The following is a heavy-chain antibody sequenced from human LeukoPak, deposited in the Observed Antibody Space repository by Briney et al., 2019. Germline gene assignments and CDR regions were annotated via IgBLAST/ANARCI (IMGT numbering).Heavy chain of an antibody. Sequence: GGSLRLSCVGSGFTFRSHVMSWVRQAPEKGLEFVSGIYENGGTTYYADSVKGRFSISRDNSKNTLYLQMDSLRGEDTAVYYCAKDFRIGYSAHFDYWGQGALVTVSS. J-gene: IGHJ4*02. D-gene: IGHD2-21*01. V-gene: IGHV3-23*01. CDR2: IYENGGTT. CDR3: AKDFRIGYSAHFDY. CDR1: GFTFRSHV.